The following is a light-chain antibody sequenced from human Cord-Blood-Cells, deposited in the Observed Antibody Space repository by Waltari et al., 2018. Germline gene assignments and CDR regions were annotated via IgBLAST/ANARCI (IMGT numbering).Light chain of an antibody. Sequence: DIQMNQPASFLSASVGGRVTITCQASQDISNYLNWYQQKPGKAPKLLIYDASNLETGVPSRFSGSGSGTDFTFTISSLQPEDIATYYCQQYDNLPLTFGGGTKVEIK. J-gene: IGKJ4*01. V-gene: IGKV1-33*01. CDR2: DAS. CDR3: QQYDNLPLT. CDR1: QDISNY.